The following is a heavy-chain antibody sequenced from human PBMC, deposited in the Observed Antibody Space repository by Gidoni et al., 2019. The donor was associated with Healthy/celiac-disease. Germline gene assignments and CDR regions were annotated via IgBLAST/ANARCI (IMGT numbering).Heavy chain of an antibody. CDR2: ISYDGSNK. Sequence: QVQLVESGGGGVKPGGSMRLACAACGFTFSSYGMHWVRQAPGNGLEWVAVISYDGSNKYYADSVKGPFTISRDNSKNSLYLQMNSLRAEDTAVHYCAKDIKDASGSYYYYYYGMDVWGQGTTVTVSS. V-gene: IGHV3-30*18. D-gene: IGHD3-10*01. J-gene: IGHJ6*02. CDR3: AKDIKDASGSYYYYYYGMDV. CDR1: GFTFSSYG.